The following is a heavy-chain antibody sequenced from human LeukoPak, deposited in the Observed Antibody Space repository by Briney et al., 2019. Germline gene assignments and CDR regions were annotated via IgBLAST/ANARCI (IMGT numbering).Heavy chain of an antibody. Sequence: PSETLSLTCAVSGYSISSGYYWGWIRQPPGKGLEWIGSIYHSGSTYYNPSLKSRVTISVDTSKNQFSLKLSSVTAADTGVYYCARRPRGYSYGWFDYWGQGTLVTVSS. J-gene: IGHJ4*02. CDR3: ARRPRGYSYGWFDY. D-gene: IGHD5-18*01. CDR1: GYSISSGYY. V-gene: IGHV4-38-2*01. CDR2: IYHSGST.